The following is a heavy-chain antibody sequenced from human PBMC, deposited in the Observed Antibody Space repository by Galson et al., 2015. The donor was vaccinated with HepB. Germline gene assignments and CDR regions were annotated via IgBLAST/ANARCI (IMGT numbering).Heavy chain of an antibody. Sequence: SLRLSCAASGFTFSTYAMHWVRQAPGKGLEWVAVIWHDGSDKYYGDSVKGRFTISRDNSKSTLYLQMNSLRAEDTAVYFCARDVNCGGDCYSGDYWGQGTLVTVSS. CDR2: IWHDGSDK. J-gene: IGHJ4*02. V-gene: IGHV3-33*08. CDR1: GFTFSTYA. CDR3: ARDVNCGGDCYSGDY. D-gene: IGHD2-21*02.